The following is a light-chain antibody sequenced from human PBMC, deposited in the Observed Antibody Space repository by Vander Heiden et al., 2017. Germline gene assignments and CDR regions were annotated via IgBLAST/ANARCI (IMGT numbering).Light chain of an antibody. CDR3: QSADSSGTYV. CDR2: KDS. CDR1: ALPKQY. Sequence: SYELTPPPSVSVSPGQTARSTCSGDALPKQYAYCYQQKPGQAPVLVIYKDSERPSGIPERFSGSSSGTTVTLTISGVQAEDEADYYCQSADSSGTYVFGTGTKVTVL. J-gene: IGLJ1*01. V-gene: IGLV3-25*03.